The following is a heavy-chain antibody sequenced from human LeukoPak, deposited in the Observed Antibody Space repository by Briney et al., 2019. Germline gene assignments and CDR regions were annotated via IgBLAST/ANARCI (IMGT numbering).Heavy chain of an antibody. J-gene: IGHJ3*02. CDR3: AKDRDYYDSSGYHTDAFDI. D-gene: IGHD3-22*01. V-gene: IGHV3-33*06. CDR1: GFTFSSYG. CDR2: IWYDGSNK. Sequence: GGSLRLSCAASGFTFSSYGMHWVRQAPGKGLEWVAVIWYDGSNKYYADSVKGRFTVSRDNSKNTLYLQMNSLRAGDTAVYHCAKDRDYYDSSGYHTDAFDIWGQGTMVTVSS.